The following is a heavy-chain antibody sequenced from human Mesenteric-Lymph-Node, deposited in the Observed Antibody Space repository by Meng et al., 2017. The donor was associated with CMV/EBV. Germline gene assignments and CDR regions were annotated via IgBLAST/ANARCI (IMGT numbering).Heavy chain of an antibody. J-gene: IGHJ4*02. V-gene: IGHV1-2*02. Sequence: ASVKVSCKASGYSFTDHHLFWLRQAPGQGLEWMGWINPDSGGTNYAQKFQGRVTMTRDMSINTAYMEVSSLRSDDTAVYYCARERGQQLGLWGQGTLVTVSS. CDR3: ARERGQQLGL. CDR1: GYSFTDHH. D-gene: IGHD6-13*01. CDR2: INPDSGGT.